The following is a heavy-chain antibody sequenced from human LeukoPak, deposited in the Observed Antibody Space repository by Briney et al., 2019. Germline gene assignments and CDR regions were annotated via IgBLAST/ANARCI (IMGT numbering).Heavy chain of an antibody. J-gene: IGHJ2*01. V-gene: IGHV4-34*01. D-gene: IGHD3-10*01. CDR2: IIEKGNA. Sequence: SETLSLTCAVYGGSFSYYSWSWTWIRQTPEKGLEWIGEIIEKGNANYNPSLKSRVTIDLDTSKNQFSLKLTSMTAADTAMYYCARGYYPPRGYFDLGGRGTLVTVSS. CDR3: ARGYYPPRGYFDL. CDR1: GGSFSYYS.